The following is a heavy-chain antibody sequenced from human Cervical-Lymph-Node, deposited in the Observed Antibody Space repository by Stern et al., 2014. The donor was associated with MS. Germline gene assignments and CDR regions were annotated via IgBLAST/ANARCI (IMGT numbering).Heavy chain of an antibody. J-gene: IGHJ4*02. Sequence: EVQLVESGGGLVQPGGSLRLSCAASGFTFSSYDMHWVRQATGKGLEWVSAIGTAGDTYYPGSVKGRFTISRENAKNSLYLQMNSLRAGDTAVYYCARGRGQLAYYFDYWGQGTLVT. V-gene: IGHV3-13*01. CDR3: ARGRGQLAYYFDY. CDR2: IGTAGDT. CDR1: GFTFSSYD. D-gene: IGHD2-2*01.